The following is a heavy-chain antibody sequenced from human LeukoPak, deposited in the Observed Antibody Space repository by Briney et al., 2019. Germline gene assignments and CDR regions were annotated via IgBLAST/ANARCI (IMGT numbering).Heavy chain of an antibody. J-gene: IGHJ4*02. Sequence: PSQTLSLTCTVSGGSISSGGYYWSWIRQHPGKGLEWIGYIYYSGSTYYNPSHKSRVTISVDTSKNQFSLKLSSVTAADTAVYYCARAPVSDFDWSLGGFDYWGQGTLVTVSS. D-gene: IGHD3-9*01. V-gene: IGHV4-31*03. CDR2: IYYSGST. CDR3: ARAPVSDFDWSLGGFDY. CDR1: GGSISSGGYY.